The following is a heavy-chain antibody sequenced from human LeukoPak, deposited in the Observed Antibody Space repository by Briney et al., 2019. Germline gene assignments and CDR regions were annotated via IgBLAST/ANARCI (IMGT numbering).Heavy chain of an antibody. J-gene: IGHJ4*02. V-gene: IGHV3-21*01. CDR1: GFTFSSYS. Sequence: GGSLRLSCAASGFTFSSYSMNWVRQAPGKGLECVSSISSSSSYIYYADSVKGRFTISRDNAKNSLYLQMNSLRAEDTAVYYCAREGDIYCSGGSCHPPDYWGQGTLVTVSS. D-gene: IGHD2-15*01. CDR2: ISSSSSYI. CDR3: AREGDIYCSGGSCHPPDY.